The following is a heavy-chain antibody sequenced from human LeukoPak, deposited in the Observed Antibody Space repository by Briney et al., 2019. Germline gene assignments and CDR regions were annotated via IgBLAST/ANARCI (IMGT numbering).Heavy chain of an antibody. CDR3: ARVQKDIVVVVAADPYDAFDI. J-gene: IGHJ3*02. V-gene: IGHV4-59*01. CDR1: GGSISTYY. Sequence: PETLSLTCTVSGGSISTYYWSWIRQPPGKGLEWIGYIYYSGSTNYNPSLKSRVIISVDTSKNQLSLKLTSVTAADTAVYYCARVQKDIVVVVAADPYDAFDIWGQGTMVTVSS. CDR2: IYYSGST. D-gene: IGHD2-15*01.